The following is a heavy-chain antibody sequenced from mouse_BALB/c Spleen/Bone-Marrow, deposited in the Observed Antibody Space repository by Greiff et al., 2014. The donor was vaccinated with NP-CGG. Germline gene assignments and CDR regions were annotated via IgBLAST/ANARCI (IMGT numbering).Heavy chain of an antibody. J-gene: IGHJ3*01. CDR2: IDPANGNT. Sequence: EVKLVESGAELVKPGASVKLSCTASGFNIKDTYMHRVKQRPEQGLEWIGRIDPANGNTKYDPKFQGKATITADTSSNTAYLQLSSLTSEDTAVYYCARFAYWGQGTLVTVSA. CDR1: GFNIKDTY. V-gene: IGHV14-3*02. CDR3: ARFAY.